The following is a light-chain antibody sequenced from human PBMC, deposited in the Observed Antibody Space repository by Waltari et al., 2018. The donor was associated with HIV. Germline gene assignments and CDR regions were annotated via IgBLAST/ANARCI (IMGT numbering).Light chain of an antibody. CDR3: QQYNNWGT. CDR2: GAS. J-gene: IGKJ1*01. V-gene: IGKV3-15*01. Sequence: EIVMTQSPATLSVSPVERATLSCRASQSVSRNLAWYQQKPGQAPRLLIYGASTRATGIPARFSGSGSGTEFTLTISSLQSEDFAVYYCQQYNNWGTFGQGTKVEIK. CDR1: QSVSRN.